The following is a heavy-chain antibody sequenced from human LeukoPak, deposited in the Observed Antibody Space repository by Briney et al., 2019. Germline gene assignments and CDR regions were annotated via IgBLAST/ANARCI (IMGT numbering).Heavy chain of an antibody. CDR2: IYYSGST. CDR1: GGSISSYY. Sequence: PPETLSLTCTVSGGSISSYYWSWIRRPPGKGLEWIGYIYYSGSTYYNPSLKSRVTISVDTSKNQFSLKLSSVTAADTAAYYCARHSDSSPNFYWYFDLWGRGTLVTVSS. D-gene: IGHD6-13*01. J-gene: IGHJ2*01. V-gene: IGHV4-59*08. CDR3: ARHSDSSPNFYWYFDL.